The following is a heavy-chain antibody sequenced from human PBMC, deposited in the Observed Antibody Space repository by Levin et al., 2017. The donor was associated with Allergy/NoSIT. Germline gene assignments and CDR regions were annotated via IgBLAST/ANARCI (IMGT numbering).Heavy chain of an antibody. Sequence: SETLSLTCAVSGSSISTGYYWGWIRQPPGKGLEWIGSIYHSGSTYYNPSLKSRVTISVDTSKNQFSLKLSSVTAADTAVYYCARCVYDYGIDYWGQGTLVTVSS. CDR2: IYHSGST. J-gene: IGHJ4*02. V-gene: IGHV4-38-2*01. CDR3: ARCVYDYGIDY. D-gene: IGHD4-17*01. CDR1: GSSISTGYY.